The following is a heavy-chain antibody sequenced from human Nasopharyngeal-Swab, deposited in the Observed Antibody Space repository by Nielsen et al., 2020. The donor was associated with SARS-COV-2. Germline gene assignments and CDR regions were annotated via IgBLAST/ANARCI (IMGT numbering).Heavy chain of an antibody. D-gene: IGHD6-19*01. CDR1: GYSFTSYW. V-gene: IGHV5-51*01. CDR2: IYPGDSDT. Sequence: GESLKISCKGSGYSFTSYWIGWVRQMTGKGLEWMGSIYPGDSDTRYSPSFQGQVTISADKSISTAYLQWSSLKAADTAMYYCARRIAVAGIYDYWGQGTLVTVSS. J-gene: IGHJ4*02. CDR3: ARRIAVAGIYDY.